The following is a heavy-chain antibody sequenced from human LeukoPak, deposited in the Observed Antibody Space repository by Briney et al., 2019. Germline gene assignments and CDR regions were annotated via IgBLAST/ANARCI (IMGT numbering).Heavy chain of an antibody. V-gene: IGHV3-30*18. D-gene: IGHD2-2*01. J-gene: IGHJ6*02. CDR1: GFTFSSYG. Sequence: GRSLRLSCAASGFTFSSYGMHWVRQAPGKGLEWVAVISYDGSNKYYADSVKGRFTISRDNSKNTLYLQMNSLRAEDTAVYYCAKVSGTHYCRRVSCLKYGTDVWGQGTTVTVSS. CDR2: ISYDGSNK. CDR3: AKVSGTHYCRRVSCLKYGTDV.